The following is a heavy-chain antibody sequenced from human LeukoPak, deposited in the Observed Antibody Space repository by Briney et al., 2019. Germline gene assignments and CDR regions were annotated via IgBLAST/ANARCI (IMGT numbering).Heavy chain of an antibody. D-gene: IGHD1-7*01. CDR1: GFTFTSYS. CDR2: TSDRGDHT. V-gene: IGHV3-23*01. CDR3: ARKAQYNGHYPLDY. Sequence: QSGGSLRLSCAASGFTFTSYSMSWVRQAPGKGLEWVSGTSDRGDHTYYADSVKGRFTISRDSSKNTLFLQMNSLRAEDPALYFCARKAQYNGHYPLDYWGQGTLVTVSS. J-gene: IGHJ4*02.